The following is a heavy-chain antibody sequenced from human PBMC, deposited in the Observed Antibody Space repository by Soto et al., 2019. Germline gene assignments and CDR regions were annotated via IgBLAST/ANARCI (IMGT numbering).Heavy chain of an antibody. Sequence: QVQLQESGPGLVRPSETLSLTCNVSGASLTSGSYYWSWVRQPPGKGLEWIAYIYRSGSTNYNPSLKSRATISVDTSKNQFSLRLTSVTPADTAMYYCARWKYSYADLPGDWFDSWGQGTLVTVSS. CDR3: ARWKYSYADLPGDWFDS. D-gene: IGHD3-16*01. V-gene: IGHV4-61*01. J-gene: IGHJ5*01. CDR2: IYRSGST. CDR1: GASLTSGSYY.